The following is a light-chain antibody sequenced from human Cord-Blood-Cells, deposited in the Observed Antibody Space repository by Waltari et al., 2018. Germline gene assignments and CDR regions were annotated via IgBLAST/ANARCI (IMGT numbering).Light chain of an antibody. V-gene: IGLV2-14*01. J-gene: IGLJ3*02. Sequence: QSALTQPASVAGSPGQSITISCTGTSSDVGGYNYLSWYQQHPGQAPKLMIFDVSNRPSGVSNRFSGSKSGNTASLTISGLQAEDEADYYCSSYTSSSTWVFGGGTKLTVL. CDR3: SSYTSSSTWV. CDR2: DVS. CDR1: SSDVGGYNY.